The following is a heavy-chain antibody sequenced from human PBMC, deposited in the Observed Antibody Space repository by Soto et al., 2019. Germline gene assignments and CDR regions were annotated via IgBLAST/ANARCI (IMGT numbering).Heavy chain of an antibody. CDR3: TRGLFWSGYWSLDV. CDR1: GFTFGYYA. CDR2: IRSKAYGGTT. V-gene: IGHV3-49*04. J-gene: IGHJ6*02. D-gene: IGHD3-3*01. Sequence: TGGSLRLSCTASGFTFGYYAMSWVRQSPGKGLEWVGFIRSKAYGGTTEYAASVKGRFTISRDDSKSIAYLQMNSLKTEDTAVYYCTRGLFWSGYWSLDVWGQGTTVTVSS.